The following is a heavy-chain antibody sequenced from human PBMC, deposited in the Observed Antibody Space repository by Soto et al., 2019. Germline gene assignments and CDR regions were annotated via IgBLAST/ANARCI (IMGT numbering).Heavy chain of an antibody. D-gene: IGHD6-19*01. Sequence: EVQLVESGGGLVQPGGSLRLSCAASGFTFSSYWMSWVRQAPGKGLEWVANIKQDGSEKYYVDSVKGRFTISRDNAKNSLYLQMNSLRAEDTAVYYCARHGPFGIAVAGTIRYYYGMDVWGQGTTVTVSS. CDR3: ARHGPFGIAVAGTIRYYYGMDV. J-gene: IGHJ6*02. CDR1: GFTFSSYW. V-gene: IGHV3-7*03. CDR2: IKQDGSEK.